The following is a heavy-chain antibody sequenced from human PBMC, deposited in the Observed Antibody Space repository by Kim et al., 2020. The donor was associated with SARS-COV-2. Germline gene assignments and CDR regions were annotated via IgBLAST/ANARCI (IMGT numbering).Heavy chain of an antibody. Sequence: ASVKVSCKASGYTFTSYYMHWVRQAPGQGLEWMGIINPSGGSTSYAQKFQGRVTMTRDTSTSTVYMELSSLRSEDTAVYYCARDKMGWELPAQIFDYWGQGTLVTVSS. CDR1: GYTFTSYY. D-gene: IGHD1-26*01. CDR2: INPSGGST. CDR3: ARDKMGWELPAQIFDY. J-gene: IGHJ4*02. V-gene: IGHV1-46*01.